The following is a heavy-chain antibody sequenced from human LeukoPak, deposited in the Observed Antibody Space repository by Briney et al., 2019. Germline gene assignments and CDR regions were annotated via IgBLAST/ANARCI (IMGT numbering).Heavy chain of an antibody. CDR2: IKQDGSEK. Sequence: GGSLKLSCAASGFTFNNYWMSWVRQAPGQGLEWVAKIKQDGSEKYYADSVKGRFTISRDNVKNSLYLQMNSLSAEDTAVYYCARFDYGDYDDAFDIWGQGTMVTVSS. V-gene: IGHV3-7*01. D-gene: IGHD4-17*01. CDR3: ARFDYGDYDDAFDI. CDR1: GFTFNNYW. J-gene: IGHJ3*02.